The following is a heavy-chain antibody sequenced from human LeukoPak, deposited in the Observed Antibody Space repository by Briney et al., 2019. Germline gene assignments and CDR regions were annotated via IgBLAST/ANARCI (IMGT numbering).Heavy chain of an antibody. V-gene: IGHV4-39*01. Sequence: TPSPTPPVSGGSTSSSTYYWGGIRPPPPKGLGWIGSIYYSGSTYYNPSLKSRVTISVDTSKNQFSLKLSSVTAADTAVYYCARLGTATRGNDYWGQGTLVTVSS. J-gene: IGHJ4*02. CDR1: GGSTSSSTYY. CDR2: IYYSGST. CDR3: ARLGTATRGNDY. D-gene: IGHD4-11*01.